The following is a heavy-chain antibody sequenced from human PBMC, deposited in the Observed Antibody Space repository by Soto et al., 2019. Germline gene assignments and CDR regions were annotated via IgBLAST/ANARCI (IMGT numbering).Heavy chain of an antibody. CDR3: ARDYGDYRGSDY. Sequence: EVQLVESGGGLVQPGGSLRLSCAASGFTVSSNYMSWVRQAPGKGLEWVSVIYSGGSTYYADSVKGRFTISRDNSKNTLYFQMNSLRAEDTAVYYCARDYGDYRGSDYWGQGTLVTVSS. CDR1: GFTVSSNY. CDR2: IYSGGST. V-gene: IGHV3-66*01. J-gene: IGHJ4*02. D-gene: IGHD4-17*01.